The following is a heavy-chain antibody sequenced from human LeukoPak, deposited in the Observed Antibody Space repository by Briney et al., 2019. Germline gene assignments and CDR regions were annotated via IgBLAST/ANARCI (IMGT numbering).Heavy chain of an antibody. V-gene: IGHV3-21*01. Sequence: PGGSLRLSCAASGFTFSSYSMNWVRQAPGKGLEWVSSISSSSSYIYYADSVKGRLTISRDNAKNSLYLQMNSLRAEDTAVYYCARDIAAAGTDFDYWGQGTLVTVSA. CDR2: ISSSSSYI. CDR3: ARDIAAAGTDFDY. D-gene: IGHD6-13*01. CDR1: GFTFSSYS. J-gene: IGHJ4*02.